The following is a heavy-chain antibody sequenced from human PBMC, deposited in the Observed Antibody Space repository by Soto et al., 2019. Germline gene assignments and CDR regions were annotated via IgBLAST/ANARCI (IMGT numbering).Heavy chain of an antibody. V-gene: IGHV4-59*08. CDR3: ARQLVI. Sequence: QVRLQESGPGLVKPSETLSLTCTVSGDSISNYYWTWIRQPPGKGLEWIGYIYYSGSTNYNSSLKSRVTMSVDTSKNQFSRNLSSVTAADTAVYYCARQLVIWGQGTLVTVSS. J-gene: IGHJ4*02. CDR1: GDSISNYY. D-gene: IGHD2-2*01. CDR2: IYYSGST.